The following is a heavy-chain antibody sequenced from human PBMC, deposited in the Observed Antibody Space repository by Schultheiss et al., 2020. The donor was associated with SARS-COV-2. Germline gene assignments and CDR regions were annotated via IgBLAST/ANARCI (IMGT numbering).Heavy chain of an antibody. V-gene: IGHV1-2*06. D-gene: IGHD3-3*01. CDR2: INPNSGGT. CDR1: GYPFTGYY. J-gene: IGHJ6*02. CDR3: ARGERYYDFWSGYSGGTYYYGMDV. Sequence: ASVKVSCKASGYPFTGYYMHWVRQAPGQGLEWMGRINPNSGGTNYAQKLQGRVTITADESTSTAYMELSSLRSEDTAVYYCARGERYYDFWSGYSGGTYYYGMDVWGQGTTVTVSS.